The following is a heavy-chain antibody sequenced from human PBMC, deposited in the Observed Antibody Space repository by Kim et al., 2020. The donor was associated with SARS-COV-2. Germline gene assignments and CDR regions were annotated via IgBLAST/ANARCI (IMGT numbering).Heavy chain of an antibody. CDR2: ISSSSSYI. J-gene: IGHJ4*02. D-gene: IGHD3-22*01. CDR1: GFTFSSYS. CDR3: ARDWDYYDSSGYYYEWDY. Sequence: GGSLRLSCAASGFTFSSYSMNWVRQAPGKGLEWVSSISSSSSYIYYADSVKGRFTISRDNAKNSLYLQMNSLRAEDTAVYYCARDWDYYDSSGYYYEWDYWGQGTLVTVSS. V-gene: IGHV3-21*01.